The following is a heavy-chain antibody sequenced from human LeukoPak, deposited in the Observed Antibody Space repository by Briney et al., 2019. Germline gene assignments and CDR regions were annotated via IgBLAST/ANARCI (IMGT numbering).Heavy chain of an antibody. CDR2: TRFDGSIK. J-gene: IGHJ4*02. Sequence: GGSLRLSCAVSGFIFSDYGFHWVRQAPGKGLEWVAVTRFDGSIKQYADSVKGRFTISRDDSKNTLYLQMNFLKSEDTAVYYCARWGGTRLYYFDYWGQGTLVTVSS. D-gene: IGHD1-1*01. CDR3: ARWGGTRLYYFDY. CDR1: GFIFSDYG. V-gene: IGHV3-33*01.